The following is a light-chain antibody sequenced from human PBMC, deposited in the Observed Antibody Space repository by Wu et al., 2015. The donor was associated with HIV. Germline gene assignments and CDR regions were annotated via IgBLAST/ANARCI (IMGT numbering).Light chain of an antibody. CDR1: GPLVKF. CDR3: QSITLPPRT. V-gene: IGKV1-27*01. J-gene: IGKJ1*01. Sequence: RARSGPLVKFFSPGSQTETRKPPKVLIYAASTLQSGVPSRFSGSGSGTDFTLTISSLQPEDVATYYCQSITLPPRTFGQGTKVEMK. CDR2: AAS.